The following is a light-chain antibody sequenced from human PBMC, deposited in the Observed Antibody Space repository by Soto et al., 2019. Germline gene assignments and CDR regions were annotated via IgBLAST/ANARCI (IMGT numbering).Light chain of an antibody. CDR1: QSISNF. CDR3: QQSYSTPRT. V-gene: IGKV1-39*01. CDR2: AAS. J-gene: IGKJ2*01. Sequence: DIQMTQSPSSLSASVGDRVTITCRASQSISNFLNWYQQKPGKAPKVLIYAASSVQSGVPSRFSGSGSGTDFTLTISSLQPEDSATFYCQQSYSTPRTFGQGTKLEIK.